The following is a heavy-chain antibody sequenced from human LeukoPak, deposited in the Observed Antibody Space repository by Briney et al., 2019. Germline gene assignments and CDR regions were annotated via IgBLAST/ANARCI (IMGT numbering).Heavy chain of an antibody. V-gene: IGHV3-30*02. D-gene: IGHD3-9*01. CDR1: GFTFSHYG. CDR3: AKDSLVGYSDWLAPGGDPYYMDV. J-gene: IGHJ6*03. CDR2: IRYDGSNK. Sequence: SGGSLRLSCAASGFTFSHYGMHWVRQAPGKGLEWVAFIRYDGSNKSYADSVKGRFTISRDNSKNTLYLQMNSLRAEDTAVYYCAKDSLVGYSDWLAPGGDPYYMDVWGKGTTVTSSS.